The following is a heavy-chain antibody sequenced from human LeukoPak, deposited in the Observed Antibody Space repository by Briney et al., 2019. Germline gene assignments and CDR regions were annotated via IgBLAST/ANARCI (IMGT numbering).Heavy chain of an antibody. V-gene: IGHV3-66*04. CDR1: GFTVSSNS. Sequence: PGGSLRLSCTVSGFTVSSNSMSWVRQAPGKGLEGVSFIYSGGNTHYSDSVKGRFTISRDNSKNTLYLQMNSLRAEDTAFYYCARHDFWSGFKGGDYWGQGTLVTVSS. J-gene: IGHJ4*02. CDR3: ARHDFWSGFKGGDY. CDR2: IYSGGNT. D-gene: IGHD3-3*01.